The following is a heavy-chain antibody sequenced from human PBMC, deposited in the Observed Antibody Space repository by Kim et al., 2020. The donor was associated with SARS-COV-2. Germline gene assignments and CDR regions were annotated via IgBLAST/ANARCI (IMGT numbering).Heavy chain of an antibody. CDR1: GFTVSGKN. CDR3: ADIYDFDV. D-gene: IGHD3-16*01. J-gene: IGHJ6*02. CDR2: LFYGGDT. V-gene: IGHV3-53*01. Sequence: GGSLRLSCAASGFTVSGKNMNWVRQAPGKGLEWVSTLFYGGDTFYADSVRGRFSISIDNSKNTLYLQMNSLRAQDTAVYYCADIYDFDVWGQGTTVTVSS.